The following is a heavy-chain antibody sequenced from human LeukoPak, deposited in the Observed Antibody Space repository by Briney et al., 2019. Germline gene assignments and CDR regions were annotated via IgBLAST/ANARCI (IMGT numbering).Heavy chain of an antibody. V-gene: IGHV3-23*01. CDR3: AKAKKYCSGGSCYYFDY. D-gene: IGHD2-15*01. J-gene: IGHJ4*02. Sequence: GGSLRLSCAASGFTFSSYPMSWVRQAPGKGLEWVSAISGSGGSTYYADSVKGRFTISRDNSKNTLYLQMNSLRAEDTAVYYCAKAKKYCSGGSCYYFDYWGQGTLVTVSS. CDR2: ISGSGGST. CDR1: GFTFSSYP.